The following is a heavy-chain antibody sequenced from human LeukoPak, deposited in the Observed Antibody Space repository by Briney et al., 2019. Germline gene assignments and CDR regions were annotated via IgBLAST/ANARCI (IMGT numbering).Heavy chain of an antibody. J-gene: IGHJ6*02. CDR1: GGSFSGYY. D-gene: IGHD5-18*01. CDR3: AIRGYSYGYRGYYGMAV. V-gene: IGHV4-34*01. Sequence: SETLSLTCAVYGGSFSGYYWSWIRQPPGKGLEWIGEINHSGSTNYNPSLKSRVTISVDTSKNQFSLKLSSVTAADTAVYYCAIRGYSYGYRGYYGMAVWGQGPTVSVSS. CDR2: INHSGST.